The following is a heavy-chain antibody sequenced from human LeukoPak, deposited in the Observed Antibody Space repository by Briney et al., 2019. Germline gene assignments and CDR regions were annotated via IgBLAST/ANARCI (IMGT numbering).Heavy chain of an antibody. CDR1: GFTFSNYA. CDR3: AKWGDFDILTGYYVSDF. CDR2: VTGRAGST. V-gene: IGHV3-23*01. J-gene: IGHJ4*02. D-gene: IGHD3-9*01. Sequence: PGASLRLSCVAPGFTFSNYAMSWVRQAPGKRLEWVSAVTGRAGSTYYADSVKGRFTISRDNSRNTLFLQMNSLRAEDTAIYYCAKWGDFDILTGYYVSDFWGQGTLVTVSS.